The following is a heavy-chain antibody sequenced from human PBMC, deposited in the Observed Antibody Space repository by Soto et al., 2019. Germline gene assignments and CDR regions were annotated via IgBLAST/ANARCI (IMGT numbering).Heavy chain of an antibody. V-gene: IGHV3-23*01. Sequence: GGSLRLSCAASGFTFSSYAMSWVRQAPGRGLEWVSAISGSGGSTYYADSVKGRFTISRDNSKNTLYLQMNSLRAEDTAVYYCAGPSTVTRPFDYWGQGTLVTVSS. CDR3: AGPSTVTRPFDY. CDR2: ISGSGGST. CDR1: GFTFSSYA. J-gene: IGHJ4*02. D-gene: IGHD4-17*01.